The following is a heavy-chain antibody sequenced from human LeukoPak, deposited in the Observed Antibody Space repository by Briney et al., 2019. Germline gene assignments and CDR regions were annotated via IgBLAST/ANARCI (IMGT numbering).Heavy chain of an antibody. CDR1: DDSIYDYY. Sequence: SETLSLTCTISDDSIYDYYWSWLRQPPGQGLEWIGYIYYSGTTSYNPSLKTRVTISIDTSKNQFSLKLSSVTAADTAVYYCARVLRPMASQYYFDYWGQGTLVTVSS. CDR3: ARVLRPMASQYYFDY. D-gene: IGHD3-10*01. J-gene: IGHJ4*02. V-gene: IGHV4-59*01. CDR2: IYYSGTT.